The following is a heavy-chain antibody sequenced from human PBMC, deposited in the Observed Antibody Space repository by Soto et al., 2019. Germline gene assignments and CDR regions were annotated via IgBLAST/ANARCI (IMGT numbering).Heavy chain of an antibody. CDR2: IYHSGST. CDR1: GGSIISGGYS. D-gene: IGHD1-26*01. CDR3: ARAATYRPGPFDY. J-gene: IGHJ4*02. Sequence: SETLSLTCAVSGGSIISGGYSWSWIRQPPGKGLEWIGYIYHSGSTYYNPSLKSRVTISVDRSKNQFSLKLSSVTAADTAVYYCARAATYRPGPFDYWGQGTLVTVSS. V-gene: IGHV4-30-2*01.